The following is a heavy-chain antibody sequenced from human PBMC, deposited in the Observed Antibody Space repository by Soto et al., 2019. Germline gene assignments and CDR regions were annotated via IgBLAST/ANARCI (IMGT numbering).Heavy chain of an antibody. D-gene: IGHD4-4*01. V-gene: IGHV3-66*01. J-gene: IGHJ5*01. CDR3: ANDYSNNWRFDS. CDR1: GVTVRINY. CDR2: IYSGGST. Sequence: GGSLRLSCASSGVTVRINYMSCARQAPGKGLEWVSVIYSGGSTYYADSVKGRFTISRDKSKNTLYLQMNSLRAEDTAVYYCANDYSNNWRFDSWGQGTLVTVSS.